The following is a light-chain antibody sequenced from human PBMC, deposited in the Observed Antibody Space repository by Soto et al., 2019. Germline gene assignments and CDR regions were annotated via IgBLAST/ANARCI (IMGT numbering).Light chain of an antibody. V-gene: IGKV3-20*01. Sequence: EIVLTQSPGTLSLSPGERATLSCRASQSVSSDFLAWYQQKPGQAPRLLIYDAYSRATGITDRFSGSGSGTDFTLTINRLEPQDFAVYFCQEYGTSPEYTFGQGTQLEIK. CDR2: DAY. J-gene: IGKJ2*01. CDR1: QSVSSDF. CDR3: QEYGTSPEYT.